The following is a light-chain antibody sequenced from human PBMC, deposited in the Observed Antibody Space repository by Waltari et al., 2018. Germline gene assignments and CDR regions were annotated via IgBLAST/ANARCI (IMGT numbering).Light chain of an antibody. CDR3: LFSYSGAWV. CDR2: DTD. CDR1: TGTFPRCHY. V-gene: IGLV7-46*01. Sequence: QAVVTQEPSLTVSPGGTVTPTFPSSTGTFPRCHYAYWFPQKPGQAPTTLIFDTDKKFSWTPARFSGSLVGGKAALTLSGALPEDEAEYYCLFSYSGAWVFGGGTKVTVL. J-gene: IGLJ2*01.